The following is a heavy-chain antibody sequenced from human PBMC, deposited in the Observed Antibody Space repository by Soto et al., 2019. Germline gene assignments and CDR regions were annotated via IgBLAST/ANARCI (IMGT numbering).Heavy chain of an antibody. CDR1: GLTFTNYW. CDR2: IDSDGSRT. D-gene: IGHD2-15*01. V-gene: IGHV3-74*01. Sequence: EVQLVESGGGFVQPGESLRLSCADSGLTFTNYWMHWVRQATGKGLVWVSRIDSDGSRTTYADFVKGRFTISRDNAKNTVYLHMNRLTAEDTAVYYCVRTSLVVAVATREDFWGQGTLVTVSS. J-gene: IGHJ4*02. CDR3: VRTSLVVAVATREDF.